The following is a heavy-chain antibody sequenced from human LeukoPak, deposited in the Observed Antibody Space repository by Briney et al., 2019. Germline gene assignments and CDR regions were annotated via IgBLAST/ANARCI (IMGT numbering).Heavy chain of an antibody. CDR1: GYTFTGYY. Sequence: ASVKVSCKASGYTFTGYYMHWVRQAPGQGLEWMGWINPNTGGTNYAQKFQGRVTMTRDTSISTAYMELSRLRSDDTAVYYCARGQRGFFGESRSFDYWGQGTLVTVSS. CDR3: ARGQRGFFGESRSFDY. D-gene: IGHD3-10*01. V-gene: IGHV1-2*02. CDR2: INPNTGGT. J-gene: IGHJ4*02.